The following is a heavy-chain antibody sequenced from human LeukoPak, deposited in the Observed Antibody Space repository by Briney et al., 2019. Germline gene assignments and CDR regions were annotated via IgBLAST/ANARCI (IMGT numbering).Heavy chain of an antibody. Sequence: GGSLRLSCAASGFTFSGYAMSWVRQAPGKGLEWVSTLSGSGGSTYYADSVKGRFTISRDNSKTTLYLQMNSLRAEDTAVYYCARDGSYDFWSGYPYFDYWGQGTLVTVSS. V-gene: IGHV3-23*01. D-gene: IGHD3-3*01. J-gene: IGHJ4*02. CDR2: LSGSGGST. CDR1: GFTFSGYA. CDR3: ARDGSYDFWSGYPYFDY.